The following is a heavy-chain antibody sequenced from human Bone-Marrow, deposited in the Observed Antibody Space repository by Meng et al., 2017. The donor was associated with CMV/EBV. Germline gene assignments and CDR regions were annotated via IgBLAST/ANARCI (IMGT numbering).Heavy chain of an antibody. Sequence: GESLKISCAASGFSFSNYAMSWVRQAPGKGLEWVALIQYDGSNKYYADSVKGRFTISRDNSKNTLYLQMNSLRAEDTAVYYCAKEIRYYYGSGSYYSWGQGTLVTVSS. CDR1: GFSFSNYA. V-gene: IGHV3-30*02. CDR2: IQYDGSNK. D-gene: IGHD3-10*01. CDR3: AKEIRYYYGSGSYYS. J-gene: IGHJ5*02.